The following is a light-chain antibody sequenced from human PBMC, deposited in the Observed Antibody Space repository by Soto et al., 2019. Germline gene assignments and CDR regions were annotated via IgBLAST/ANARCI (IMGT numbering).Light chain of an antibody. CDR1: QSVSSN. CDR2: GAS. J-gene: IGKJ1*01. Sequence: EIVLPQYPGTLSLSAGERATLGCGASQSVSSNLAWYQQKPGQAPRLLIYGASTRATGIPARFSGSGSGTEFTLTISSLQSEDFAVYYCQQYNNWRWTFGQGTKVDI. V-gene: IGKV3-15*01. CDR3: QQYNNWRWT.